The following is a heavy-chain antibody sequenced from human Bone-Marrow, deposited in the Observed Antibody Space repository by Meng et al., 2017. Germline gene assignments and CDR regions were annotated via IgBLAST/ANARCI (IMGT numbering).Heavy chain of an antibody. J-gene: IGHJ6*01. Sequence: GESLKISCAASGFTFSSYAMSWVRQAPGKGLEWVAVISYDGSNKYYADSVKGRFTISRDKSKNTLYLQMNSMRAEDTAVYYCARDLVGWGFLEWLSSLYYYYGMDVWGQGTTVTVSS. V-gene: IGHV3-30*01. CDR1: GFTFSSYA. CDR3: ARDLVGWGFLEWLSSLYYYYGMDV. D-gene: IGHD3-3*01. CDR2: ISYDGSNK.